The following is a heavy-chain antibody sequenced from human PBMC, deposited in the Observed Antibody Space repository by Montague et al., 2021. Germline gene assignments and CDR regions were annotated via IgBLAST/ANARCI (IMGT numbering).Heavy chain of an antibody. CDR3: ARGWQKRFDP. Sequence: CAISGHSVSSNDATWNWIRQSPSRGLEWLGRTYYRSKWYNEYAISVESRITVNPDTSKNQFSLLLNSVTPEDTAVYYCARGWQKRFDPWGQGTPVTVSS. CDR1: GHSVSSNDAT. CDR2: TYYRSKWYN. J-gene: IGHJ5*02. V-gene: IGHV6-1*01. D-gene: IGHD5-24*01.